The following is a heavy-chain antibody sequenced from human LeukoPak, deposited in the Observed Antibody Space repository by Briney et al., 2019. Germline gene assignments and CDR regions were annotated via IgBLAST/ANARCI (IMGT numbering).Heavy chain of an antibody. Sequence: GGSPRISCSASGFTFSSFWMRWGRQAPGKGLGGGANIKQDGSEKYYVDSVKGRFTISRDNAKNSLYLQMNSLRAEDTAVYYCAREAHCSSTSCYLYYFDYWGQGTLVTVSS. D-gene: IGHD2-2*01. CDR3: AREAHCSSTSCYLYYFDY. V-gene: IGHV3-7*01. J-gene: IGHJ4*02. CDR1: GFTFSSFW. CDR2: IKQDGSEK.